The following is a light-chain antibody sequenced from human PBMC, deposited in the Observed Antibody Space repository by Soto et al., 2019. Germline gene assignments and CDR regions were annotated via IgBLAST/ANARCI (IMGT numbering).Light chain of an antibody. CDR3: QSYDSSLSGSV. CDR1: SSNIGAGYD. J-gene: IGLJ2*01. CDR2: GNT. Sequence: QSVLTQPPSVSGAPGQRVTISCTGSSSNIGAGYDVHWYQKLPGTAPKLLIYGNTNRPSGVPDRFSGSKSGTSASLAITGLRAEDEADYYCQSYDSSLSGSVFGGGTKLTVL. V-gene: IGLV1-40*01.